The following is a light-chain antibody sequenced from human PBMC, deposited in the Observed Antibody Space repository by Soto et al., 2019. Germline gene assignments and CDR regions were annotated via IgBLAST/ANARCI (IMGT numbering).Light chain of an antibody. CDR3: TSYTSRSTYV. CDR2: EVS. CDR1: SSDVGTYNY. J-gene: IGLJ1*01. Sequence: QSVLTQPASVSGSPGQSITISCTGTSSDVGTYNYVSWYQHHPGKAPKLIIYEVSNRPSGVSNRFSGSKSGSTASLTISGLQAEDEDDYNCTSYTSRSTYVFGTGTKVTVL. V-gene: IGLV2-14*01.